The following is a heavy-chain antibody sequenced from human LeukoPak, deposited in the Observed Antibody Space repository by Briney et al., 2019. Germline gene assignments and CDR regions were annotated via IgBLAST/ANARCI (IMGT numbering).Heavy chain of an antibody. CDR3: ARNSYSSGWYNWFDP. CDR2: IYSGGST. CDR1: GFTFSNYA. V-gene: IGHV3-66*01. D-gene: IGHD6-19*01. Sequence: PGGSLRLSCAASGFTFSNYAMHWVRQAPGKGLEWVSLIYSGGSTYYADSVKGRFTISRDNSKNTLYLQMNSLRAEDTAVYYCARNSYSSGWYNWFDPWGQGTLVTVSS. J-gene: IGHJ5*02.